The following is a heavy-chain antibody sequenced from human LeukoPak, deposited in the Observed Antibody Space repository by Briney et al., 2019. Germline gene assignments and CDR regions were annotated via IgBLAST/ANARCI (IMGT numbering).Heavy chain of an antibody. CDR3: VTYYFDSSGPKKNY. Sequence: SETLSLTCTVSGGSISSGEYYWSWIRQPPGKGLEWIGYIYYSGSTYYNPSLKSRVTISVDTSKKQFSLKLSSVTAADTAVYYCVTYYFDSSGPKKNYWGQGTLVTVPS. CDR2: IYYSGST. V-gene: IGHV4-30-4*01. J-gene: IGHJ4*02. D-gene: IGHD3-22*01. CDR1: GGSISSGEYY.